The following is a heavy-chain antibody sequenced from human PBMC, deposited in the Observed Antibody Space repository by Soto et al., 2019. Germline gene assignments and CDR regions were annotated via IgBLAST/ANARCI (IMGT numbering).Heavy chain of an antibody. CDR1: GFTFSNYG. CDR2: ISYHGSDK. J-gene: IGHJ1*01. Sequence: QVQLVESGGGVVQPGRSLRLSCAASGFTFSNYGMHWVRQAPGKGLEWVAVISYHGSDKYYADSVKGRFTISRDNSKTTMYLQMDSMRAEDTAAYYCAKDHLTTTGTPVGYWGQGSLVTVSS. V-gene: IGHV3-30*18. D-gene: IGHD3-10*01. CDR3: AKDHLTTTGTPVGY.